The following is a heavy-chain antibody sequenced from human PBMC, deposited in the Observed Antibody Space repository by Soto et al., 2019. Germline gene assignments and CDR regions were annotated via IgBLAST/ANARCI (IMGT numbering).Heavy chain of an antibody. Sequence: PSKTLSLTCAVSGEYISNGYYWAWIRQPPGKWLEWIGSIFHSGTTYYNPSIKSRVTIAVDTSRRQFSLRLSSVTAADTAVYYCATGPWLVPFDYWGQGTLVTVSS. V-gene: IGHV4-38-2*01. CDR1: GEYISNGYY. D-gene: IGHD6-19*01. CDR2: IFHSGTT. CDR3: ATGPWLVPFDY. J-gene: IGHJ4*02.